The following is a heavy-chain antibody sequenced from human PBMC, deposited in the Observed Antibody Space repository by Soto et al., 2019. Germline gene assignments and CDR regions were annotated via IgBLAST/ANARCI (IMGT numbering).Heavy chain of an antibody. V-gene: IGHV3-23*01. Sequence: EVQLLESGGGLVQPGGSLRLSCAASGFTFSSSAMSWVRQAPGKGLEWVSGISNSGGSTYYADSVKGRFTISRDNSKHTLYLQLNIRGAEDTAVYYCAKTYYYDSSGRWGGGSGYWGQGTLVTVSS. CDR1: GFTFSSSA. J-gene: IGHJ4*02. CDR3: AKTYYYDSSGRWGGGSGY. D-gene: IGHD3-22*01. CDR2: ISNSGGST.